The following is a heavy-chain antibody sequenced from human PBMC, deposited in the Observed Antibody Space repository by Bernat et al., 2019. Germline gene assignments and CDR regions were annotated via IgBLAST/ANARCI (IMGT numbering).Heavy chain of an antibody. CDR1: GFTFSSYS. CDR3: ARAKDYGDVVFDY. CDR2: ISSSSSTI. J-gene: IGHJ4*02. Sequence: EVQLVESGGGLVQPGGSLRLSCAASGFTFSSYSMNWVRQAPGKGLEWVSYISSSSSTIYYADAVKGRFTISRDNAKNSLYLQMNSLRAEDTAVYYCARAKDYGDVVFDYWGQGTLVTVSS. V-gene: IGHV3-48*01. D-gene: IGHD4-17*01.